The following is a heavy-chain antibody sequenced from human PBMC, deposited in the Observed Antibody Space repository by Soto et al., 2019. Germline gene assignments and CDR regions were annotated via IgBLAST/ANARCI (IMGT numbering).Heavy chain of an antibody. CDR3: ARERYYDSSGPFAY. CDR2: ISYDGSNK. V-gene: IGHV3-30-3*01. D-gene: IGHD3-22*01. Sequence: PGGSLRLSCAASGFTFSSYAMHWVRQAPGKGLEWVAVISYDGSNKYYADSVKVRFTISRDNSKNTLYLQMNSLRAEDTAVYYCARERYYDSSGPFAYWGQGTLVTVYS. CDR1: GFTFSSYA. J-gene: IGHJ4*02.